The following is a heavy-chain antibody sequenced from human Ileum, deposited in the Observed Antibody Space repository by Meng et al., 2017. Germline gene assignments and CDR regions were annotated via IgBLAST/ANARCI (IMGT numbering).Heavy chain of an antibody. CDR2: IIPILGIA. Sequence: SVKVSCKASGGTFSSYTISWVRQAPGQGLEWMGRIIPILGIANYAQKFQGRVTITADKSTSTAYMELSSLRSEDTAVYYCARDRDSGSPYFDYWGQGTLVTVSS. D-gene: IGHD1-26*01. CDR1: GGTFSSYT. V-gene: IGHV1-69*04. CDR3: ARDRDSGSPYFDY. J-gene: IGHJ4*01.